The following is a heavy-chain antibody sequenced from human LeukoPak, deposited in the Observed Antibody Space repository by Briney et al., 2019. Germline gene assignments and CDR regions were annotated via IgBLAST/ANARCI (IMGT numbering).Heavy chain of an antibody. CDR2: IYYSGST. CDR1: GGSISSYY. J-gene: IGHJ3*02. V-gene: IGHV4-59*12. Sequence: SETLSLTCTVSGGSISSYYWSWIRQPPGKGLEWIGYIYYSGSTNYNPSLKSRVTISVDKSKNQFSLKLSSVTAADTAVYYCARGLTMVRGVNRAFDIWGQGTMVTVSS. CDR3: ARGLTMVRGVNRAFDI. D-gene: IGHD3-10*01.